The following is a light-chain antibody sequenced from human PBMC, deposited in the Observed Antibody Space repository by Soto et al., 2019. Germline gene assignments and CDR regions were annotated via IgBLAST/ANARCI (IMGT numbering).Light chain of an antibody. CDR3: QQLNSYPVT. V-gene: IGKV1-9*01. CDR2: AAS. CDR1: QGISSY. Sequence: DIQLTQSPSFLSASVGDRVTITCRASQGISSYLAWYQQKPGKAPKLLIYAASTLQSGVPSRFSGSGSGTESTLTISSLQPEDFATYYCQQLNSYPVTFGGGTKVDIK. J-gene: IGKJ4*01.